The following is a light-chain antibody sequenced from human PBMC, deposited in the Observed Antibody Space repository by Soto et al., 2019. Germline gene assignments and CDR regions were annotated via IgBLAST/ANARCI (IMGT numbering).Light chain of an antibody. CDR1: SSNIGAGYD. J-gene: IGLJ2*01. V-gene: IGLV1-40*01. CDR2: GNW. Sequence: QSALTQPPSVSGAPGQRVTISCTGSSSNIGAGYDVHWYQRLPGTAPKLLIYGNWNRPSGVPDRFSASKSGTSASLAITGLQAEDEADYYCQSYDISLSGSVVFGGGTKLTVL. CDR3: QSYDISLSGSVV.